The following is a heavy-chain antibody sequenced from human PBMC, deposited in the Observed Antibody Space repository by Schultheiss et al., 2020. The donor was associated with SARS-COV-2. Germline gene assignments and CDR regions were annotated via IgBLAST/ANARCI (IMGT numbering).Heavy chain of an antibody. CDR3: AREAPNWGSPWYFDL. D-gene: IGHD7-27*01. CDR1: GFTFSSYA. Sequence: GGSLRLSCAASGFTFSSYAMHWVRQAPGKGLEWVANIKQDGSEKYYVDSVKGRFTISRDNAKNSLYLQMNSLRAEDTAVYYCAREAPNWGSPWYFDLWGRGTLVTVSS. CDR2: IKQDGSEK. V-gene: IGHV3-7*01. J-gene: IGHJ2*01.